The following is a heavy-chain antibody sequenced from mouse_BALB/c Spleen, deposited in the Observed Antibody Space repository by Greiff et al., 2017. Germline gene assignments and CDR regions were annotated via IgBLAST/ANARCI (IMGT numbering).Heavy chain of an antibody. Sequence: QVQLKESGPGLVAPSQSLSITCTVSGFSLTSYGVHWVRQPPGKGLEWLGVIWAGGSTNYNSALMSRLSISKDNSKSQVFLKMNSLQTDDTAMYYCARYGNHLDYWGQGTTLTVSS. V-gene: IGHV2-9*02. CDR3: ARYGNHLDY. CDR1: GFSLTSYG. D-gene: IGHD2-1*01. J-gene: IGHJ2*01. CDR2: IWAGGST.